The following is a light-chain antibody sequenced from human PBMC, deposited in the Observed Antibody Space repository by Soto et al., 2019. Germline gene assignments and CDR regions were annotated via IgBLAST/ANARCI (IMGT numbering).Light chain of an antibody. CDR2: EVS. CDR1: SSDVGGYNY. CDR3: TSYTSYSTLDV. V-gene: IGLV2-14*01. Sequence: QSVLTQPASVSGSPGQSITISCTGTSSDVGGYNYVSWYQQHPDKAPKLMIYEVSNRPSGVSNRFSGSKSGHTDSLTISGLQSEDEADYFCTSYTSYSTLDVFGTGTKLTVL. J-gene: IGLJ1*01.